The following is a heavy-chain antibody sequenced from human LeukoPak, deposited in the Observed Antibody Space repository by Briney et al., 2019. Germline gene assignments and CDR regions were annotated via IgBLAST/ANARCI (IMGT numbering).Heavy chain of an antibody. CDR3: TYSGYDSYY. D-gene: IGHD5-12*01. CDR1: GFTFSSYS. Sequence: GGSLRLSCAASGFTFSSYSMNWVRQASGKGLEWVGRIRSKANSYATAYAASVKGRFTISRDDSKNTAYLQMNSLKTEDTAVYYCTYSGYDSYYWGQGTLVTVSS. CDR2: IRSKANSYAT. V-gene: IGHV3-73*01. J-gene: IGHJ4*02.